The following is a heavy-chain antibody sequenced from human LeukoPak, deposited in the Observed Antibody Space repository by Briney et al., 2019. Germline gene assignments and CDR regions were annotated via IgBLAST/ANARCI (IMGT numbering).Heavy chain of an antibody. CDR3: ARLVRRPLWYFDL. Sequence: SETLSLTCAVYGGSFSGYYWSWIRQPPGKGLEWIGEINHSGSTNYNPSLKSRVTISVDTSKNQFSLKLSSVTAADTAVYYCARLVRRPLWYFDLWGRGTLVTVSS. CDR2: INHSGST. J-gene: IGHJ2*01. CDR1: GGSFSGYY. D-gene: IGHD4-17*01. V-gene: IGHV4-34*01.